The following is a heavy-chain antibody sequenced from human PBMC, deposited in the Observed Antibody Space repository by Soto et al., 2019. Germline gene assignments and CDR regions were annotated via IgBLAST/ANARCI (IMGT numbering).Heavy chain of an antibody. J-gene: IGHJ6*02. CDR1: GFTFSSYA. CDR2: ISGSGGST. CDR3: ARVGPGVVIKRYYYYGMDV. D-gene: IGHD3-3*01. V-gene: IGHV3-23*01. Sequence: PGGSLRLSCAASGFTFSSYAMSWVRQAPGKGLEWVSAISGSGGSTYYADSVKGRFTISRDNSKNTLYLQMNSLRAEDTAVYYCARVGPGVVIKRYYYYGMDVWGQGTTVTVSS.